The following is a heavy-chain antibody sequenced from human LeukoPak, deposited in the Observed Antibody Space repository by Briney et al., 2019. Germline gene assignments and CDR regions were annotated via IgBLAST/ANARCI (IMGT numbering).Heavy chain of an antibody. CDR1: GFTFSSYW. Sequence: GGSLRLSCAASGFTFSSYWMHWVRQAPGKGLVWVSRINSDGSSTSYADSVKGRFTISRDNAKNTLYLQMNSLRAEDTAVYYCARASRIAVAGYFDYWGQGTLVTVSS. D-gene: IGHD6-19*01. V-gene: IGHV3-74*01. J-gene: IGHJ4*02. CDR3: ARASRIAVAGYFDY. CDR2: INSDGSST.